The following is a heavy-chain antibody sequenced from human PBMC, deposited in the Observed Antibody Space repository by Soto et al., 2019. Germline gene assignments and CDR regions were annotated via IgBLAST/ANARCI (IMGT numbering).Heavy chain of an antibody. CDR3: ARSPGVFDY. CDR1: GGTFSSLA. CDR2: LVPVFGTA. V-gene: IGHV1-69*06. D-gene: IGHD3-10*01. Sequence: QVQLVQSGAEVKKPGSSVKVSCKASGGTFSSLAISWVRQAPGQGLEWMGGLVPVFGTANYAQKFQGRVTITADTSTSTSYMGLGNLRSEDTAVYYCARSPGVFDYWGQGTLVTVSS. J-gene: IGHJ4*02.